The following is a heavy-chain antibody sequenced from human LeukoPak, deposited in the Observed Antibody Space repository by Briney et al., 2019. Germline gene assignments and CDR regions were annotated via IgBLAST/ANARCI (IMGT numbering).Heavy chain of an antibody. J-gene: IGHJ4*02. D-gene: IGHD3-10*01. CDR3: ARRSGHLEFVY. Sequence: RPHYPPSVQGGLTISRDNNKKTLYLRMNSLRGEDTALYYCARRSGHLEFVYWGQGTLVTVSS. CDR2: RP. V-gene: IGHV3-23*05.